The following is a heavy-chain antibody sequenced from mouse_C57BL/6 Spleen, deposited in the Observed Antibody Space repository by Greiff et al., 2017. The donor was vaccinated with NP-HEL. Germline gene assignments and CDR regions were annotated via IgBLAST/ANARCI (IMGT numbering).Heavy chain of an antibody. Sequence: VQLQQSGPELVKPGASVKISCKASGYSFTDYHMNWVKQSTGKRLEWIGVINPNYGTTSYNQKFKGKATLTVDQSSSTAYMQLNSLTSEDSAVYYCARGGMGLRQSYYAMDYWGQGTSVTVSS. CDR2: INPNYGTT. D-gene: IGHD2-2*01. J-gene: IGHJ4*01. CDR3: ARGGMGLRQSYYAMDY. CDR1: GYSFTDYH. V-gene: IGHV1-39*01.